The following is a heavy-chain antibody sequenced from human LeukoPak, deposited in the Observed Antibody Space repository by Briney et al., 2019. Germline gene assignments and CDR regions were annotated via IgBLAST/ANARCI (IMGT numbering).Heavy chain of an antibody. J-gene: IGHJ4*02. CDR3: ATRVGATTAFDY. Sequence: ASVKVSCKASGGTFSGYAISWVRQAPGQGLEWMGGIIPIFGTANYAQKFQGRVTITADESTSTAYMELSSLRSEDTAVYYCATRVGATTAFDYWGQGTLVTVSS. CDR2: IIPIFGTA. CDR1: GGTFSGYA. V-gene: IGHV1-69*01. D-gene: IGHD1-26*01.